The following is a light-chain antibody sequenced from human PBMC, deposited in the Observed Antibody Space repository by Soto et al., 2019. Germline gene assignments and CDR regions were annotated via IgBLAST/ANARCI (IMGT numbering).Light chain of an antibody. Sequence: EIVMTQSPATLSVSPGERATLSCRASQSVSSNLVWYQQKPGHAPRLLIYGASTRATGIPARFSGRGSGTEFTLTISSLQSEDFAVYYCQLYNNWPPYTSGQGTKLEI. J-gene: IGKJ2*01. CDR1: QSVSSN. CDR3: QLYNNWPPYT. V-gene: IGKV3-15*01. CDR2: GAS.